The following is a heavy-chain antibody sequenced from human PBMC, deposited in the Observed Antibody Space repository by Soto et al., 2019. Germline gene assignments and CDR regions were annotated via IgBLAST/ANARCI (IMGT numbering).Heavy chain of an antibody. CDR3: VREDDRPDNGLDL. J-gene: IGHJ3*01. D-gene: IGHD2-8*01. CDR1: GFTFNKYG. Sequence: QVQLVESGGDVVQPGRSLRLSCAASGFTFNKYGMHWVRQAPGKGLEWLAVIVKDGSNQQYGDSAKGRFTISRDNSKNTVYVQINSLRVEDTAVYYCVREDDRPDNGLDLWGQGTMVTVSS. V-gene: IGHV3-33*04. CDR2: IVKDGSNQ.